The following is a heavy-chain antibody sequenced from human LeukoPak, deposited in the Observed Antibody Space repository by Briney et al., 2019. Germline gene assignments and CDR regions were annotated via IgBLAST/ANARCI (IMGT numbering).Heavy chain of an antibody. V-gene: IGHV3-53*01. CDR2: IYTGGRT. J-gene: IGHJ3*02. CDR1: GYTVSSNY. Sequence: GGSLRLSCAAFGYTVSSNYMTWVRQAPGRGLEWVSVIYTGGRTFYADSVKGRFTISKDNSKNTLYLQMDSLRAEDTAVYYCAKYYVVGGTANAFDIWGRGTLVTVSS. CDR3: AKYYVVGGTANAFDI. D-gene: IGHD2-21*01.